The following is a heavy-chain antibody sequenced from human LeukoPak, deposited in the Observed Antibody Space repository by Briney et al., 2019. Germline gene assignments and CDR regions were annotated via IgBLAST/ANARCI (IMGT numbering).Heavy chain of an antibody. CDR1: GGSINNYY. V-gene: IGHV4-4*07. J-gene: IGHJ3*02. Sequence: SETLSLTCTVSGGSINNYYWSWIRQPAGKGLEWIGRIYTRGSTNYNPSLKSRVTMSVDPSKNQFSLKLSSVTAADTAVYYCARGRYCSADICSGGDAFDIRGQGTMVSVSS. CDR3: ARGRYCSADICSGGDAFDI. D-gene: IGHD2-15*01. CDR2: IYTRGST.